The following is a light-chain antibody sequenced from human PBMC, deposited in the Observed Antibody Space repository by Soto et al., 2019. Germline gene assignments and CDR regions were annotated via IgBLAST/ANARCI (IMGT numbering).Light chain of an antibody. Sequence: DLQMTQSPSTLSASVGDRVTITCRASQSISSWLSWYQQKPEKAPKLLIYKASSLESGVPSRFSGRGSGTEFTLTSSSLQPDDFAPYYCQQYHSYWTFGQGTKVEIK. CDR2: KAS. CDR1: QSISSW. J-gene: IGKJ1*01. V-gene: IGKV1-5*03. CDR3: QQYHSYWT.